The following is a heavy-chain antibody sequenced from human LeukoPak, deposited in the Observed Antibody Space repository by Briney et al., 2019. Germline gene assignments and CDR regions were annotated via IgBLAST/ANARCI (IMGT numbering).Heavy chain of an antibody. J-gene: IGHJ3*02. D-gene: IGHD2-21*01. CDR2: IYYSGST. V-gene: IGHV4-39*01. CDR1: GGSISSSSYY. CDR3: ARGVVVTKTGGAFDI. Sequence: SETLSLTCTVSGGSISSSSYYGGWIRQPPGKGLEWIGSIYYSGSTYYNPSLKSRVTISVDTSKNQFSLKLSSVTAADTAVYYCARGVVVTKTGGAFDIWGQGTMVTVSS.